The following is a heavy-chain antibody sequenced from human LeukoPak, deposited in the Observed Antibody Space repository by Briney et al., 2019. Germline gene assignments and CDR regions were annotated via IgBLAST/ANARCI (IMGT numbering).Heavy chain of an antibody. D-gene: IGHD4-17*01. CDR3: ARVTYGDLFDY. V-gene: IGHV3-74*01. CDR2: INSDGSST. Sequence: PGGSLRLSCAASGFTFSSYWMHWVRQAPGKGLVWVSRINSDGSSTSYADSVKGRFTISRDNAKNTLYLQMNSLRAEDTAVYYCARVTYGDLFDYRGQGTLVTVSS. CDR1: GFTFSSYW. J-gene: IGHJ4*02.